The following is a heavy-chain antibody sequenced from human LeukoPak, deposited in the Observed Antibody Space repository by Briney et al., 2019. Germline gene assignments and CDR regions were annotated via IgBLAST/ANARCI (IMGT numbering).Heavy chain of an antibody. CDR3: AREVVVVPAVDY. J-gene: IGHJ4*02. V-gene: IGHV4-38-2*02. D-gene: IGHD2-2*01. CDR2: IYHSGST. CDR1: GYSISSGYC. Sequence: SETLSLTFTVSGYSISSGYCWGWIRQPPGKGLEWIGSIYHSGSTYYNPSLKSRVTISVDTSKNQFSLKLSSVTAADTAVYYCAREVVVVPAVDYWGQGTLVTVSS.